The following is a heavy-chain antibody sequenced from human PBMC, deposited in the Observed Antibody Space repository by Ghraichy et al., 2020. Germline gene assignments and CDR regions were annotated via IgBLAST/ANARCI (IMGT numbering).Heavy chain of an antibody. CDR2: IYYSVRT. D-gene: IGHD3-3*01. Sequence: SQTLSLTCAVSGDYISRKFYYWGWIRQPPGKGLEWIGSIYYSVRTYYNPSLKSRLTMYVDTSKNQFSLKLTSLTAADTAVYYCARQYDFWSGYDQDYGMDVWGRGTTVTVSS. CDR3: ARQYDFWSGYDQDYGMDV. V-gene: IGHV4-39*01. J-gene: IGHJ6*02. CDR1: GDYISRKFYY.